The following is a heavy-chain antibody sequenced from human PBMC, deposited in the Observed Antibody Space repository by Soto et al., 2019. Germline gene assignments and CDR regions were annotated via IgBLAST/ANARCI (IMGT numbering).Heavy chain of an antibody. J-gene: IGHJ4*02. D-gene: IGHD3-3*01. CDR1: GFTFSNAW. CDR3: TTDPNYYDFWSGYYYVDY. V-gene: IGHV3-15*01. CDR2: IKSKTDGGTT. Sequence: GGSLRLSCAASGFTFSNAWMSWVRQAPGKGLEWVGRIKSKTDGGTTDYAAPVKGRFTISRDDSKNTLYLQMNSLKTGDTAVYYCTTDPNYYDFWSGYYYVDYWGQGTLVTVSS.